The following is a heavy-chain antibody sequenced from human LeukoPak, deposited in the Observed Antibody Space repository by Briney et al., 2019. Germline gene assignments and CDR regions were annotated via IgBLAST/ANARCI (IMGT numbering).Heavy chain of an antibody. CDR2: IIPIFGTA. D-gene: IGHD6-6*01. J-gene: IGHJ3*02. Sequence: SVKVSCKASGGTFSSYAISWVRQAPGQGLEWMGGIIPIFGTANYAQKFQGRVTITTDESTSTAYMELSSLRSEDTAVYYCARTVQRSIAARGAFDIWGQGTMVTVSS. V-gene: IGHV1-69*05. CDR1: GGTFSSYA. CDR3: ARTVQRSIAARGAFDI.